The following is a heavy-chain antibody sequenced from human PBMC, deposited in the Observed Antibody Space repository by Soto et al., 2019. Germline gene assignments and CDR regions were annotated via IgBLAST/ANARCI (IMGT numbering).Heavy chain of an antibody. J-gene: IGHJ4*02. CDR3: ARSKGDTTPPIFGY. D-gene: IGHD1-26*01. V-gene: IGHV4-59*01. CDR1: GASISSAY. Sequence: QVQLQESDPGLVKPSETLSLTCAVAGASISSAYWSWIRQPPGKGLECIGYIYYSGSTNYNPSLKSRVTMSVDTSRNQFSLELSSVTAADTAVYYCARSKGDTTPPIFGYWGQGALVTVSS. CDR2: IYYSGST.